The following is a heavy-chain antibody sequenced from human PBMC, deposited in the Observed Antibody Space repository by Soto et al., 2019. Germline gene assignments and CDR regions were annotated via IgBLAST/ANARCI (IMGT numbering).Heavy chain of an antibody. V-gene: IGHV3-7*01. CDR1: GFTFSSYW. CDR2: IKQDGSEK. CDR3: ARDLGRELTGTPLYNWFDP. Sequence: GESLKISCAASGFTFSSYWMSWVRQAPGKGLEWVANIKQDGSEKYYVDSVKGRFTISRDNAKNSLYLQMNSLRAEDTAVYYCARDLGRELTGTPLYNWFDPWGQGTLITVSS. D-gene: IGHD1-20*01. J-gene: IGHJ5*02.